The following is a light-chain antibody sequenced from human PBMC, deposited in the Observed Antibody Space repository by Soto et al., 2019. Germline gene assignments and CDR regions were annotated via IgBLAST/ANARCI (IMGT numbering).Light chain of an antibody. CDR1: QTMRGP. J-gene: IGKJ5*01. V-gene: IGKV3-11*01. CDR3: QKRHNWPIT. CDR2: DTS. Sequence: GSLSLSPVERATLSCRARQTMRGPLAWYQHRAGQAPMLLIYDTSNRATGIPARFSCSGSGKDFTLTISSLELADFGVYYCQKRHNWPITFGQGKRLEIK.